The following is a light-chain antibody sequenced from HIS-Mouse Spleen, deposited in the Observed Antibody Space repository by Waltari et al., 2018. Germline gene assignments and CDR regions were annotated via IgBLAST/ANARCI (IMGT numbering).Light chain of an antibody. V-gene: IGLV2-11*01. CDR1: SSDVGGYNY. Sequence: QSALTQPRSVSGSPGQPVTISCTGPSSDVGGYNYVPWYQPHPGKAPKLMIYDVSKRPSGVPDRFSGSKSGNTASLTISGLQAEDEADYYCCSYAGSYTLVFGGGTKLTVL. CDR3: CSYAGSYTLV. J-gene: IGLJ2*01. CDR2: DVS.